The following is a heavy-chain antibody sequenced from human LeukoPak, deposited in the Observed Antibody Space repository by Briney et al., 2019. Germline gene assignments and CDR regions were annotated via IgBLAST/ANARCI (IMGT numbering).Heavy chain of an antibody. J-gene: IGHJ4*02. Sequence: GGSLRLSCAASGFTFSSYAMSWVRRAPGKGLEWVSAISGSGGSTYYADSVKGRFTISRDNSKNTLYLQMNSLRAEDTAVYYCAKSHSSSTSCNPDHWGQGTLVTVSS. V-gene: IGHV3-23*01. D-gene: IGHD2-2*01. CDR3: AKSHSSSTSCNPDH. CDR1: GFTFSSYA. CDR2: ISGSGGST.